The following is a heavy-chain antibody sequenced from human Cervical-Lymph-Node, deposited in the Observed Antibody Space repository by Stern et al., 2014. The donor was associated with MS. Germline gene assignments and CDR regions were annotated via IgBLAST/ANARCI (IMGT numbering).Heavy chain of an antibody. J-gene: IGHJ4*02. Sequence: QVQLVQSGGGAVQPGRSLRLSCAASGFTFNIYGMHWVRQAPGKGLEWVAVISYDGGNKYYADSVKGRFTISKDNSKNMLYLQMNSLKTEDTAVYYCARGPFRWTSGYAVGYWGQGTLVAVSS. D-gene: IGHD5-12*01. V-gene: IGHV3-30*03. CDR3: ARGPFRWTSGYAVGY. CDR2: ISYDGGNK. CDR1: GFTFNIYG.